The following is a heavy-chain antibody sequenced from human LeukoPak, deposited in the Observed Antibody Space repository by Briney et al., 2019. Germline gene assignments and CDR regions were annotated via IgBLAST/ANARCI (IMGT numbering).Heavy chain of an antibody. CDR1: GSSFTSYW. V-gene: IGHV5-51*01. CDR3: ARLDGSGSVSYYYMDV. J-gene: IGHJ6*03. CDR2: IYPGDTDT. D-gene: IGHD3-10*01. Sequence: GEPLEISCKGSGSSFTSYWIGGVRQLPGKGLEWMGIIYPGDTDTRYSPSFQGQVTISADKSISTAYLQWSSLKASDTAMYYCARLDGSGSVSYYYMDVWGKGTTVTISS.